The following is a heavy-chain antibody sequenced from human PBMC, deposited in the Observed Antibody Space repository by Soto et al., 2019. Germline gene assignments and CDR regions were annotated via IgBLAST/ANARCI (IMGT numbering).Heavy chain of an antibody. V-gene: IGHV4-28*01. CDR3: ARREIQGPIDY. CDR1: GYSISSSNW. Sequence: QVQLQESGPGLVTPSDTLSLTCAVYGYSISSSNWWGWIRQPPGKGLEWIGYIYYSGTTYYNPSLKSRVTMSVDTSKNQFSLKLTSVTAVDTAVYYCARREIQGPIDYWGQGTLVTVSS. J-gene: IGHJ4*02. D-gene: IGHD1-26*01. CDR2: IYYSGTT.